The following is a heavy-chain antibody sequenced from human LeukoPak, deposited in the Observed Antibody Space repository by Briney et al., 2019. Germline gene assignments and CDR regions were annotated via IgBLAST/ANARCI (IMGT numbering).Heavy chain of an antibody. J-gene: IGHJ4*02. CDR2: ISAYNGNT. CDR3: ARVRYYDILTGHDY. Sequence: ASVKVSCKASGYTFTSYGISWVRQAPGQGLEWMGWISAYNGNTNYAQKLQGRATMTTDTSTSTAYMELRSLRSDDTAVYYCARVRYYDILTGHDYWGQGTLVTVSS. CDR1: GYTFTSYG. D-gene: IGHD3-9*01. V-gene: IGHV1-18*01.